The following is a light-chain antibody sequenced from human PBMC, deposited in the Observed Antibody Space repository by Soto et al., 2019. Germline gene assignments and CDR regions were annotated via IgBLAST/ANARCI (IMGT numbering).Light chain of an antibody. Sequence: TLSSSPGGRATLSCRASQSVTNNYLAWYQQKRGQAPRLLIWGASIRAADLPDRFSGGGSGTDFTLTISRLEPEDFALYYCQHDVARSPITFGQGTRLE. CDR1: QSVTNNY. CDR2: GAS. CDR3: QHDVARSPIT. V-gene: IGKV3-20*01. J-gene: IGKJ5*01.